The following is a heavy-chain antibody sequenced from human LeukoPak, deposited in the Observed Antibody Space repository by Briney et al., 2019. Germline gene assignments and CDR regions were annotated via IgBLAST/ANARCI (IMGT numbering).Heavy chain of an antibody. J-gene: IGHJ6*02. Sequence: SETLSLTCAVYGGSFSGYYWSWTRQSPGKGLEWIAEINHSGNTNYNPSLKSRVTISVDTSKNQFSLKLSSVTAADTAMYYCARDLDGMDVWGQGTTVTVSS. CDR3: ARDLDGMDV. CDR2: INHSGNT. V-gene: IGHV4-34*01. CDR1: GGSFSGYY.